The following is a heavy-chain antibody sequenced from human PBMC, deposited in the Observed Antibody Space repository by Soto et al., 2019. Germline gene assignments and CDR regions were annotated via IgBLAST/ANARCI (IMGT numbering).Heavy chain of an antibody. CDR2: ISYDGSNK. D-gene: IGHD3-3*01. J-gene: IGHJ4*02. CDR3: AKDLRGPLEWLSTDY. Sequence: GGSLRLSCASSGFPFSSYGMHWVRQAPGKGLEWVAVISYDGSNKYYADSVKGRFTISRDNSKNTLYLQMNSLRAEDTAVYYCAKDLRGPLEWLSTDYWGQGTLVTVSS. CDR1: GFPFSSYG. V-gene: IGHV3-30*18.